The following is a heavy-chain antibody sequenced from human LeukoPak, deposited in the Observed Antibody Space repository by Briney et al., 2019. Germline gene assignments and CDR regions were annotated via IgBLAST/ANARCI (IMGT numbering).Heavy chain of an antibody. J-gene: IGHJ5*02. Sequence: SETLSLTCTVSGGSISSYYWSWIRQPPGKGLEWIGNIYYSGSTNYNPSLKSRVTISVDTSKNQFSLKLTSVTAADTAVYFCARGGYYGSGNDFRFDPWGQGTLVTVSS. V-gene: IGHV4-59*01. CDR3: ARGGYYGSGNDFRFDP. CDR2: IYYSGST. CDR1: GGSISSYY. D-gene: IGHD3-10*01.